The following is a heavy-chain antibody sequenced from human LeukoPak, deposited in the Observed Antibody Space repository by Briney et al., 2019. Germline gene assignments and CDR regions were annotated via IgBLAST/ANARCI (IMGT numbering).Heavy chain of an antibody. D-gene: IGHD2-15*01. CDR1: GYTFTGYY. Sequence: GASVKVSCKASGYTFTGYYMHWVRQAPGQGLEWMGWINPNSGGTNYAQKFQGRVTMIRDTSISTAYMELSRLRSDDTAVYYCARDFHCSGGSCYPYYYYGMDVWGQGTTVTVSS. CDR2: INPNSGGT. J-gene: IGHJ6*02. V-gene: IGHV1-2*02. CDR3: ARDFHCSGGSCYPYYYYGMDV.